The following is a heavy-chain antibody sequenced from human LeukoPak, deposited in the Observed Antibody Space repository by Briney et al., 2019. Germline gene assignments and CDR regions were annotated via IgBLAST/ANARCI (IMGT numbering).Heavy chain of an antibody. V-gene: IGHV3-30-3*01. D-gene: IGHD1-26*01. CDR2: ISYDGSNK. Sequence: PGRSLRLSCAASGFTFSSYAMHWVRQAPGKGLEWVAVISYDGSNKYYADSVKGRFTISRDNSKNTLYLQMNSLRAEDTAVYYCARGVPVGATEYYFDYWGQGTLVTVSS. J-gene: IGHJ4*02. CDR1: GFTFSSYA. CDR3: ARGVPVGATEYYFDY.